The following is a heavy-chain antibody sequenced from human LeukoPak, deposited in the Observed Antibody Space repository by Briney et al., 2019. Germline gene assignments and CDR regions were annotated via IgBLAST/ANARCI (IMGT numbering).Heavy chain of an antibody. CDR2: IRHDGSEI. V-gene: IGHV3-7*01. Sequence: GGSLRLSCAASGFIFSDYWMSWVRQAPGKGLEWVASIRHDGSEIFYMDSVKGRFTISRDNAENSLYLQMNSLRAEDTALYYCARVGGSGWNRGANWFGPWGQGTLVTVSS. D-gene: IGHD6-19*01. CDR1: GFIFSDYW. CDR3: ARVGGSGWNRGANWFGP. J-gene: IGHJ5*02.